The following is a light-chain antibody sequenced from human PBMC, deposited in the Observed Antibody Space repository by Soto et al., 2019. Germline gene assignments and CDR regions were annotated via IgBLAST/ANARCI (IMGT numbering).Light chain of an antibody. Sequence: QSVLTKPPSMCAAPGRMITISCSGTNSNIGNYYVSWYHQIPGTAPKLLIYEVSNRPSGVSNRFSGSKSGNTASLTISGLQAEDEADYSCRSYTNGRTLDIFGIGTKVTV. J-gene: IGLJ1*01. CDR1: NSNIGNYY. V-gene: IGLV2-14*01. CDR3: RSYTNGRTLDI. CDR2: EVS.